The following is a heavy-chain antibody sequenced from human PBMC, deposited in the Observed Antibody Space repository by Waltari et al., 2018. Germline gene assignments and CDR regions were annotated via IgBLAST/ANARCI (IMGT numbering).Heavy chain of an antibody. J-gene: IGHJ6*02. CDR2: IYYSGST. CDR3: ARELGQQQLVKDYYYGMDV. Sequence: QVQLQESGPGLVKPSETLSLTCTVSGGSVSSGSYYWSWIRQPPGKGLEWIGYIYYSGSTNYNPSLKSRVTISVDTSKNQFSLKLSSVTAADTAVYYCARELGQQQLVKDYYYGMDVWGQGTTVTVSS. V-gene: IGHV4-61*01. D-gene: IGHD6-13*01. CDR1: GGSVSSGSYY.